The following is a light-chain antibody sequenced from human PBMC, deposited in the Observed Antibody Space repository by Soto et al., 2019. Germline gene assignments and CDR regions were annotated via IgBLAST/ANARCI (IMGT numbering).Light chain of an antibody. CDR2: KAS. Sequence: DIQMTQSPSTLCGSVGDRVTITCRASQTISSWLAWYQQKPGKAPKLLIYKASTLKSGVPSRFSGSGSGTEFTLTISSRQPDDFATYYCQHYNSYSEAFGQGTKVELK. J-gene: IGKJ1*01. V-gene: IGKV1-5*03. CDR3: QHYNSYSEA. CDR1: QTISSW.